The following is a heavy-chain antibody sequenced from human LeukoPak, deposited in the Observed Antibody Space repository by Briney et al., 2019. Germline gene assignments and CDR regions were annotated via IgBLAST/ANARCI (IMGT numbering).Heavy chain of an antibody. D-gene: IGHD3-10*01. V-gene: IGHV4-59*01. CDR2: IYYSGGT. J-gene: IGHJ5*02. Sequence: SETLSLTCTVSGGSISSYYWSWIRQPPGKGLEYIGYIYYSGGTNYNPSLKSRVTISADTSKNQFSLKLSSVTAADTAVYYCARDYGSGINWFDPWGQGTLATVSS. CDR1: GGSISSYY. CDR3: ARDYGSGINWFDP.